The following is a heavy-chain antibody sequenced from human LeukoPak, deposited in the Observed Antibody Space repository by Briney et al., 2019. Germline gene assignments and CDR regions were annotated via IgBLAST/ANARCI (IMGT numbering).Heavy chain of an antibody. Sequence: SETLSLTRTVSGGSLTGYFWSWIRQPPGKGLEWVGYVFYEGNTNYNPSLKSRVTISVDTSKNQFSLKLSSVTAADTAVYYCARPNHKDHCTSTGCYRYFDYWGQETLVTVSS. D-gene: IGHD2-2*02. CDR2: VFYEGNT. V-gene: IGHV4-59*12. CDR3: ARPNHKDHCTSTGCYRYFDY. J-gene: IGHJ4*02. CDR1: GGSLTGYF.